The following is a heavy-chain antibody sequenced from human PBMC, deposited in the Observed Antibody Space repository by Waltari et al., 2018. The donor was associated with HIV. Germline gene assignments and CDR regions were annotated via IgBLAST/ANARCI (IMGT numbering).Heavy chain of an antibody. V-gene: IGHV1-69*12. D-gene: IGHD1-26*01. CDR3: AGRERPSFGDMDV. CDR2: LIPIFGTA. J-gene: IGHJ6*02. Sequence: QVQLVQSGAEVKTPGSSVKVSCQASGGTFRSNAISWVRQAPGQGLEWMGGLIPIFGTATYIQSFQGRLTITADESTNTAYMELTRLTSEDTAVYFCAGRERPSFGDMDVWGQGTTVIVSS. CDR1: GGTFRSNA.